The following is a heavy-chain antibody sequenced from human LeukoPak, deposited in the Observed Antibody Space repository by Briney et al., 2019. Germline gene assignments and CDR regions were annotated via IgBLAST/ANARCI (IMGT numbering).Heavy chain of an antibody. V-gene: IGHV4-4*02. CDR3: ARAPDTAIPYYYMDV. Sequence: PSETLSLTCAVSGDSISSINWWTWVRLSPEKELEWIGEIHHSGKTNYNPSLKSRVNISLDKSKNHFSLRVNSVVTADTAIYYCARAPDTAIPYYYMDVWGKGTTVSVSS. CDR2: IHHSGKT. J-gene: IGHJ6*03. D-gene: IGHD5-18*01. CDR1: GDSISSINW.